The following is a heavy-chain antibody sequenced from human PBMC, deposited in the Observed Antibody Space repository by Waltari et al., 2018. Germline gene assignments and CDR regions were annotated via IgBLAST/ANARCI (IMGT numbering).Heavy chain of an antibody. CDR1: GGSFSGYY. Sequence: QVQLQQWGAGLLKPSETLSLTCAVYGGSFSGYYWSWIRQPPGKGLEGIGEINHSGSTNYNPSLKSRVTISVDTSKNQFSLKLSSVTAADTAVYYCARGARFGEYVLFYYYYMDVWGKGTTVTVSS. CDR3: ARGARFGEYVLFYYYYMDV. J-gene: IGHJ6*03. CDR2: INHSGST. V-gene: IGHV4-34*01. D-gene: IGHD3-10*01.